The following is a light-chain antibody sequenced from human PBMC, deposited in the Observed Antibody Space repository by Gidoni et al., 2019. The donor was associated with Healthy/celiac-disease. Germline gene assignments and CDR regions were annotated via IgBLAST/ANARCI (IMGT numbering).Light chain of an antibody. CDR3: QQYSSTPLT. J-gene: IGKJ1*01. Sequence: DIVMTQSPDSLAVSLGESATINCKSSQSVLYSSNNKNYLAWYQQKPGQPPKLLIYWAAPRESGLPDRFSGSVSWTAFLLTISSLQSEVVAVYYCQQYSSTPLTFGQGTKVEIK. CDR2: WAA. CDR1: QSVLYSSNNKNY. V-gene: IGKV4-1*01.